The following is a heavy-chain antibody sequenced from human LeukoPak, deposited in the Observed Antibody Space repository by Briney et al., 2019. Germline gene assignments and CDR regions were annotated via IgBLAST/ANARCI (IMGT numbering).Heavy chain of an antibody. J-gene: IGHJ3*02. V-gene: IGHV4-34*01. CDR2: INHSGST. Sequence: PSETLSLTCAVYGGSFSGYYWSWIRQPPGKGLEWIGEINHSGSTNYNPSLKSRVTISVDTSKNQFSLKLSSVTAADTAVYYCARPPYCSSNSCYRAFDIWGQGTRVTVSS. CDR1: GGSFSGYY. CDR3: ARPPYCSSNSCYRAFDI. D-gene: IGHD2-2*01.